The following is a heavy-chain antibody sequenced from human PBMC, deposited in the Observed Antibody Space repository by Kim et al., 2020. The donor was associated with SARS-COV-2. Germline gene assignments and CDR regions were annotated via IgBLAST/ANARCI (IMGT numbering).Heavy chain of an antibody. CDR3: ARGPVDPKDGWYFDV. Sequence: GESLRLSCAASGFSFSSYGMHWVRQAPGKGLEWVAYISYDGSDKFYADSVKGRFTISRDNSNNTLSLQTNSLRAEDTAVFYCARGPVDPKDGWYFDVWGR. J-gene: IGHJ2*01. D-gene: IGHD2-15*01. CDR1: GFSFSSYG. CDR2: ISYDGSDK. V-gene: IGHV3-33*01.